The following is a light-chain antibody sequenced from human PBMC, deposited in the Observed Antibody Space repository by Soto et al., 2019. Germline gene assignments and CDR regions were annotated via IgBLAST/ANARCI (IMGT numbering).Light chain of an antibody. Sequence: SVLTQPASVSGSPGQSITISCTGTSSDVGGYDYVSWYQQHPGKAPKLMIYEVSTRPSGVSNRFSGSKSGNTASLTISGLQAEDEADYYCSSYTVSSTSHVVFGGGTKVTV. J-gene: IGLJ2*01. CDR3: SSYTVSSTSHVV. V-gene: IGLV2-14*01. CDR2: EVS. CDR1: SSDVGGYDY.